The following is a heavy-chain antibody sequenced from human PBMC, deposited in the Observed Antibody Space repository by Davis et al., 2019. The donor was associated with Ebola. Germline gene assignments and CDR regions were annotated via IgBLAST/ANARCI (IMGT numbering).Heavy chain of an antibody. V-gene: IGHV5-51*01. CDR1: GYSFTSYW. CDR3: ARFRAGYYDSSGYHDY. D-gene: IGHD3-22*01. J-gene: IGHJ4*02. CDR2: IYPGDSDT. Sequence: GESLKISCKGSGYSFTSYWIGWVRQMPGKGLEWMGIIYPGDSDTRYSPSFQGQVTISADKSISTAYLQWSSLKASDTAMYYCARFRAGYYDSSGYHDYWGQGTLVTVSS.